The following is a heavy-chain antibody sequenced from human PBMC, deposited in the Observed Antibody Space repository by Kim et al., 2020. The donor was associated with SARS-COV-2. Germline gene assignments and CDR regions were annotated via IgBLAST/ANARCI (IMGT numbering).Heavy chain of an antibody. V-gene: IGHV4-39*01. Sequence: NPSLQRRVTISVDTSKNQFSLKLSSVTAADTAVYYCARPQAAARTYYFDYWGQGTLVTVSS. J-gene: IGHJ4*02. D-gene: IGHD6-13*01. CDR3: ARPQAAARTYYFDY.